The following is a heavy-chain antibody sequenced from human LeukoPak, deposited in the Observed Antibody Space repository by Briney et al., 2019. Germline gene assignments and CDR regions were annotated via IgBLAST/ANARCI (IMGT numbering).Heavy chain of an antibody. V-gene: IGHV1-8*01. CDR2: MDPNSGNT. CDR3: ARGVLATKRYYYMDV. D-gene: IGHD5-12*01. CDR1: GYTFTSYD. Sequence: ASVKVSCKASGYTFTSYDINWVRQATGQGLEWMGWMDPNSGNTGYAQKFQGRVTMTRNTSISTAYMELSSLRSEDTAVYYCARGVLATKRYYYMDVWGKGTTVTVSS. J-gene: IGHJ6*03.